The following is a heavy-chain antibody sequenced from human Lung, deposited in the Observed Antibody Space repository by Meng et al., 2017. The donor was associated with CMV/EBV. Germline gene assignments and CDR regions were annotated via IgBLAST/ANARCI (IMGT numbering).Heavy chain of an antibody. CDR3: ASTPQRRTTYNDY. V-gene: IGHV3-53*01. Sequence: GGSLRLSCAASGFTVSSNYMSWVRQAAGKGLEWVSVIYSGGSTYYADSVKGRFTISRDNSKNTLYLQMNSLRAEDTAVYYCASTPQRRTTYNDYWGQGTLVXVSS. D-gene: IGHD2/OR15-2a*01. J-gene: IGHJ4*02. CDR2: IYSGGST. CDR1: GFTVSSNY.